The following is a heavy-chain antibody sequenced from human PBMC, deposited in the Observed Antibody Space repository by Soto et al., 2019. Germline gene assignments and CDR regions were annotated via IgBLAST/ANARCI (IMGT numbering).Heavy chain of an antibody. CDR2: IIPLFRKT. V-gene: IGHV1-69*13. D-gene: IGHD3-10*01. CDR1: GDMFRNSA. CDR3: AGARLSNGDPDIYFFYGLDV. Sequence: SVKVSCKASGDMFRNSAFTWVRQAPGQGLAWMGVIIPLFRKTDVAQKFQGRVNLTADESTSSLYMEVSSLTSEDTAVYYCAGARLSNGDPDIYFFYGLDVWGQGTTVTVSS. J-gene: IGHJ6*02.